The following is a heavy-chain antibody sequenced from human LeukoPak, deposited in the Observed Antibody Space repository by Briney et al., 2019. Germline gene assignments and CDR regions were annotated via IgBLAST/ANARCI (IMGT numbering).Heavy chain of an antibody. CDR1: GGTFSSYA. CDR3: ARRSSAGNWFDP. V-gene: IGHV1-18*01. CDR2: ISAYNGNT. J-gene: IGHJ5*02. Sequence: ASVKVSCKASGGTFSSYAVSWVRQAPGQGLEWMGWISAYNGNTNYAQKLQGRVTMTTDTSTSTAYMELRSLRSDDTAVYYCARRSSAGNWFDPWGQGTLVTVSS. D-gene: IGHD1-26*01.